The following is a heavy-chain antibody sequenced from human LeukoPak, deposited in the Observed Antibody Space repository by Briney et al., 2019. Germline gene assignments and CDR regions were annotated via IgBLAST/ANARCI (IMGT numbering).Heavy chain of an antibody. D-gene: IGHD6-13*01. CDR3: ARGKIAAAAPGYFDY. CDR2: INHSGST. J-gene: IGHJ4*02. CDR1: GGSFSGYY. Sequence: PSETLSLTCAVYGGSFSGYYWSWIRQPPGKGLEWIGEINHSGSTNYNPSLKSRVTISVDTSKNQFSLKLSSVTAADTAVYCCARGKIAAAAPGYFDYWGQGTLVTVSS. V-gene: IGHV4-34*01.